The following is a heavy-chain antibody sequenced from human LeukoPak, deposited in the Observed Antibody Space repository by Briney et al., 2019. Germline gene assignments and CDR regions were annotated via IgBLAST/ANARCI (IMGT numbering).Heavy chain of an antibody. D-gene: IGHD3-16*01. V-gene: IGHV3-48*03. CDR3: ARVGWVLRYAFDI. CDR2: ISSKGSTI. CDR1: GITLRNFA. Sequence: GGSLRLSCGASGITLRNFAMNWVGQSPGKGLVWFSHISSKGSTIYYAESVKGRFTISRDSANNSLYLQMNSLRAEVTAVYYCARVGWVLRYAFDIGGQGTMVTVFS. J-gene: IGHJ3*02.